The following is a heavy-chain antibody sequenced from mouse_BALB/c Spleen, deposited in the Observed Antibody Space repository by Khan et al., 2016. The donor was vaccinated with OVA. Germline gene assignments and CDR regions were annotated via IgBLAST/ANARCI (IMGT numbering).Heavy chain of an antibody. J-gene: IGHJ4*01. CDR1: GYSFTSYW. D-gene: IGHD1-1*01. Sequence: QVQLQESGAELAKPGASVKMSCKSSGYSFTSYWMHWVNQRPGQGLEWLGYINPSTGYTEYNQKFTDKTTLTADKSSSTAYMQLSSLTSEDSAVYYCASKYDSRYTMDDWGQGGSVTVVS. V-gene: IGHV1-7*01. CDR2: INPSTGYT. CDR3: ASKYDSRYTMDD.